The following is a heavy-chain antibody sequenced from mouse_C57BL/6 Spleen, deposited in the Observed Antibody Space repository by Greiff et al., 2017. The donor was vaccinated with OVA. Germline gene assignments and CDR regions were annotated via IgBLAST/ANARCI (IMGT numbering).Heavy chain of an antibody. Sequence: EVQLQESGGGLVKPGGSLKLSCAASGFTFSSYAMSWVRQTPEKRLEWVATISDGGSYTYYPDNVKGRFTISRDNAKNNLYLQMSHLKSEDTAMYYCARGYSNYAMDYWGQGTSVTVSS. V-gene: IGHV5-4*01. CDR3: ARGYSNYAMDY. CDR1: GFTFSSYA. D-gene: IGHD2-5*01. J-gene: IGHJ4*01. CDR2: ISDGGSYT.